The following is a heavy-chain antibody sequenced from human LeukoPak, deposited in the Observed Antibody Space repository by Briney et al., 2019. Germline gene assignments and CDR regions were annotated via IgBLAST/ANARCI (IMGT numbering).Heavy chain of an antibody. Sequence: ASVKVSCKASGYTLTSYAMHWVRQAPGQRLEWMGWINAGNGNTKYSQKFQGRVTITRDTSASTAYMELSSLRSEDTAVYYCAREGIAVAPGYYGMDVWGKGTTVTVSS. J-gene: IGHJ6*04. CDR2: INAGNGNT. V-gene: IGHV1-3*01. CDR1: GYTLTSYA. CDR3: AREGIAVAPGYYGMDV. D-gene: IGHD6-19*01.